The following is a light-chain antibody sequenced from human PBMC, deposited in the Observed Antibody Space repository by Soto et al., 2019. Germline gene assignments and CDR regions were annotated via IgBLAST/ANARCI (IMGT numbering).Light chain of an antibody. Sequence: VLTQSPGTLSLSAGERATLSCRASQCVVYSYLTWYQQKPGQAPRLLIYGASKRASGTPDRFSGSGSGTDVSLTISRLEPEDFAIYYCQQFGTSPYTFGRGTTLEIK. CDR1: QCVVYSY. CDR3: QQFGTSPYT. CDR2: GAS. J-gene: IGKJ2*01. V-gene: IGKV3-20*01.